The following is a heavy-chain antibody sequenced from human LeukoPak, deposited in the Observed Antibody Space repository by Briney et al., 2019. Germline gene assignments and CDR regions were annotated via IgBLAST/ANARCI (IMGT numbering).Heavy chain of an antibody. CDR2: INHSGST. CDR3: ARATAQDSSGYWYFDY. V-gene: IGHV4-39*07. J-gene: IGHJ4*02. Sequence: SETLSLTCTVSGGSISSGDYYWSWIRQPPGKGLEWIGEINHSGSTNYNPSLKSRVTISVDTSKNQFSLKLSSVTAADTAVYYCARATAQDSSGYWYFDYWGQGTLVTVSS. D-gene: IGHD3-22*01. CDR1: GGSISSGDYY.